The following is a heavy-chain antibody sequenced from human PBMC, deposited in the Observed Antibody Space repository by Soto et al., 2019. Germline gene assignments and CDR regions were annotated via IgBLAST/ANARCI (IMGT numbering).Heavy chain of an antibody. CDR2: IDNAGTDS. V-gene: IGHV3-74*01. D-gene: IGHD3-10*01. J-gene: IGHJ6*04. CDR1: GFTLSGRS. Sequence: EVQLVESGGGLVQPGGSLRLSCAASGFTLSGRSMHWVRQAPGPGLVWVSGIDNAGTDSTYSDSVKGRFTSSRDNAKNMLYLQMNSRRVEDTVVYYCARGWFGPDVWGKGTTVTVSS. CDR3: ARGWFGPDV.